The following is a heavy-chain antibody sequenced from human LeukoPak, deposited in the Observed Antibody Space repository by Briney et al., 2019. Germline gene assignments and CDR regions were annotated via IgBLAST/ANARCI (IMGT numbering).Heavy chain of an antibody. D-gene: IGHD3-22*01. CDR1: GGTFNSYA. Sequence: SVKVSCKASGGTFNSYAISWVRQAPGQGLEWMGGIIPIFGTPKYAQKYQGRVTVTADESTSTAYMELSSLTSEDTAVYYCARERYYYDSSGAFDYWGQGTLVTVSS. CDR3: ARERYYYDSSGAFDY. J-gene: IGHJ4*02. CDR2: IIPIFGTP. V-gene: IGHV1-69*13.